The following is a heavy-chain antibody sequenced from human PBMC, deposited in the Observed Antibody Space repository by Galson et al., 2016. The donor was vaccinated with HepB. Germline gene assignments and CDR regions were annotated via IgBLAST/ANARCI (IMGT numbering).Heavy chain of an antibody. CDR3: ARHGTVDTGDY. J-gene: IGHJ4*02. CDR1: GFTFGDYY. CDR2: ISTTGSNT. Sequence: SLRLSCAAPGFTFGDYYMTWIRQAPGKGLEWVSYISTTGSNTYYADSVKGRFTISRDNARHSLYLEMNSLRGEDTAMYYCARHGTVDTGDYWGQGTLVTVSS. D-gene: IGHD5-18*01. V-gene: IGHV3-11*04.